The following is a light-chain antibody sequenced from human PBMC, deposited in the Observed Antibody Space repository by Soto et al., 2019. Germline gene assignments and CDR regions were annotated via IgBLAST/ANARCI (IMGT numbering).Light chain of an antibody. CDR1: QSISTW. J-gene: IGKJ2*01. Sequence: DIQMTQSPSTLSASVGDRVTITCRASQSISTWLAWYQQKPGKAPKLLIYKASSLESGVPSRFSGSGSGTEFTLTISSLQPDDFATYYCRQYSSYSYTFGQGTKLGIK. V-gene: IGKV1-5*03. CDR2: KAS. CDR3: RQYSSYSYT.